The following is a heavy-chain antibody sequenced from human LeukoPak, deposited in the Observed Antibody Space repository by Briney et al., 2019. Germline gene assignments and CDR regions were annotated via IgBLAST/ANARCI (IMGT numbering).Heavy chain of an antibody. D-gene: IGHD6-19*01. Sequence: PSETLSLTCAVYGGSFSGYYWSWIRQPPGKGLEWIGEINHSGSTNYNPSLKSRVTISVDTSKNQFSLKLSSVTAADTAVYYCATNGYSSGWRSFDYWGQGTLVTVSS. CDR3: ATNGYSSGWRSFDY. CDR1: GGSFSGYY. J-gene: IGHJ4*02. V-gene: IGHV4-34*01. CDR2: INHSGST.